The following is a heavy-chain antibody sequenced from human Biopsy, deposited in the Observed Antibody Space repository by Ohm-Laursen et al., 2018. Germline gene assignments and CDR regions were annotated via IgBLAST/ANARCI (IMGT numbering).Heavy chain of an antibody. CDR3: ARLNSGTYDASDL. CDR1: GFDFNPYE. Sequence: SLRLSCAASGFDFNPYEMTWVRQAPGKGMEWISYIYGGGSPVSYADSVKGRFTISRDNAQKSLYLHMNSLRAEDTAIYYCARLNSGTYDASDLWGQGTMVIVSS. CDR2: IYGGGSPV. D-gene: IGHD1-26*01. J-gene: IGHJ3*01. V-gene: IGHV3-48*03.